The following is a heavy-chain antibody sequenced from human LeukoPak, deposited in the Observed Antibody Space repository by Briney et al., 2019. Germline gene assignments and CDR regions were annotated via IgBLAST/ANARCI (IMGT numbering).Heavy chain of an antibody. CDR1: GFTFSSYR. Sequence: PGGSLRLSCAASGFTFSSYRMNWVRQAPGEGLEWVSSISSSSSYIYYADSVKGRFTISRDNAKNSLYLQMNSLRAEDTAVYYCARESSNEVVPAAPDYWGQGTLVTVSS. D-gene: IGHD2-2*01. J-gene: IGHJ4*02. V-gene: IGHV3-21*01. CDR2: ISSSSSYI. CDR3: ARESSNEVVPAAPDY.